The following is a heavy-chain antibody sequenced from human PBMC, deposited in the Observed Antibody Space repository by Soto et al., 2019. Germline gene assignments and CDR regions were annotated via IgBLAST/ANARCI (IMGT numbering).Heavy chain of an antibody. J-gene: IGHJ4*02. V-gene: IGHV5-10-1*01. Sequence: GESLKISCKGSGYSFTSYWISWVLQIPGKGLEWMGRIDPSDSYTNYSPSFQGHVTISADKSISTAYLQWSSLKASDTAMYYCATTVDYGDYPFDYWGQGTLVTVSS. CDR2: IDPSDSYT. CDR3: ATTVDYGDYPFDY. D-gene: IGHD4-17*01. CDR1: GYSFTSYW.